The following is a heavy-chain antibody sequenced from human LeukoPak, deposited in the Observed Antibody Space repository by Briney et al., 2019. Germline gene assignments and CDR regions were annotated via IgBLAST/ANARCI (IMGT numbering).Heavy chain of an antibody. V-gene: IGHV1-2*04. CDR1: GYTFTGYY. Sequence: ASVKVSCKASGYTFTGYYMHWVRQAPGQGLEWMGWINPNSGGTNYAQKFQGWVTMTRDTSISTAYMELSRLRSDDTAVYYCERQYYDILTGYYPGPYGMDVWGQGTTVTVSS. CDR2: INPNSGGT. J-gene: IGHJ6*02. D-gene: IGHD3-9*01. CDR3: ERQYYDILTGYYPGPYGMDV.